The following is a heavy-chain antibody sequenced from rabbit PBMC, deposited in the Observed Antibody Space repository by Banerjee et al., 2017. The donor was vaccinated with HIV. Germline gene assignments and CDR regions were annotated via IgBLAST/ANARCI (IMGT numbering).Heavy chain of an antibody. V-gene: IGHV1S40*01. CDR3: SRGSYDDYGDYYPYYFNL. CDR1: GFSFSSSHY. D-gene: IGHD2-1*01. J-gene: IGHJ4*01. Sequence: QSLEESGGDLVKPGASLTLTCTASGFSFSSSHYMCWVRQAPGKGLEWIAWIYGGSSGSTDYASWAKGRFTISKTSSTTVTLQMTSLTAADTATYFCSRGSYDDYGDYYPYYFNLWGPGTLVTVS. CDR2: IYGGSSGST.